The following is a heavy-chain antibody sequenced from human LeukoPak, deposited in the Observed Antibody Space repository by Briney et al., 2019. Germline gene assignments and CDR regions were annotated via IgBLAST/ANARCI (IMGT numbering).Heavy chain of an antibody. V-gene: IGHV3-33*01. CDR1: GFTFSTYG. J-gene: IGHJ4*02. D-gene: IGHD3-22*01. CDR2: IWYDGTIT. CDR3: ARVRDYYDSSGYYYPLYFDY. Sequence: GGSLRLSCAASGFTFSTYGMHWVRQAPGKGLEWVAFIWYDGTITHYADSVKGRFTISRDNAKNSLYLQMNSLRAEDTAVYYCARVRDYYDSSGYYYPLYFDYWGQGTLVTVSS.